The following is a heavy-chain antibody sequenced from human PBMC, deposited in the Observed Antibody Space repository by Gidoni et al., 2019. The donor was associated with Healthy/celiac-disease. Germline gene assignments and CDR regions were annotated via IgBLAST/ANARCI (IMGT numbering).Heavy chain of an antibody. J-gene: IGHJ6*02. CDR2: INPNSGGT. CDR1: GYTFTGYY. Sequence: QVQLVQSGAEVKKPGASVKVSCKASGYTFTGYYMHWVRHAPGQGLEWMGWINPNSGGTNYAQKFQGWVTMTRDTSISTAYMELSRLRSDDTAVYYCARDRRVVYDFWSGSGMDVWGQGTTVTVSS. CDR3: ARDRRVVYDFWSGSGMDV. D-gene: IGHD3-3*01. V-gene: IGHV1-2*04.